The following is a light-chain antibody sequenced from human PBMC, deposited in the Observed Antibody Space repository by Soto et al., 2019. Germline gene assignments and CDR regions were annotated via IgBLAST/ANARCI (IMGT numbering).Light chain of an antibody. V-gene: IGKV3-20*01. CDR2: RGS. Sequence: EVVLTQSPGTLSLSPGERGTLSCRASQNIRGNELAWYQQKPGQAPRLLIYRGSSMATGIPDRFSGRGSGTDFTLTISRLEPEDFAVYYCQDYGTSAPWTFGQGTKVEIK. CDR1: QNIRGNE. CDR3: QDYGTSAPWT. J-gene: IGKJ1*01.